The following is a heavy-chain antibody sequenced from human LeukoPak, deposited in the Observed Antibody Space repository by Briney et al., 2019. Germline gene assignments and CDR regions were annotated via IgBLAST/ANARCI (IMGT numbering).Heavy chain of an antibody. CDR2: IYPGDSDT. Sequence: GESLKISCKGSGYSFTSYWIGWVRQMPGKGLEWMGIIYPGDSDTRYSPSFQGQVTISADKSISTAYLQWSSLKASDTAMYYCATAMLIDYCGMDVWGQGTTVTVSS. J-gene: IGHJ6*02. V-gene: IGHV5-51*01. CDR3: ATAMLIDYCGMDV. CDR1: GYSFTSYW. D-gene: IGHD2-8*01.